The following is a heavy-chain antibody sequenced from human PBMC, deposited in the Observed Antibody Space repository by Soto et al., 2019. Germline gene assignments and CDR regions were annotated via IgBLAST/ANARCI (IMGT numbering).Heavy chain of an antibody. CDR1: GYTFTSYD. J-gene: IGHJ6*03. D-gene: IGHD3-3*01. CDR3: ARESAIFGVVRSYYYYYMDV. Sequence: QVQQVQSGAEVKKPGASVKVSCKASGYTFTSYDINWVRQATGQGLEWMGWMNPNSGNTGYAQKFQGRVTMTRNTSISTAYMELSSLRSEDTAVYYCARESAIFGVVRSYYYYYMDVWGKGTTVTVSS. V-gene: IGHV1-8*01. CDR2: MNPNSGNT.